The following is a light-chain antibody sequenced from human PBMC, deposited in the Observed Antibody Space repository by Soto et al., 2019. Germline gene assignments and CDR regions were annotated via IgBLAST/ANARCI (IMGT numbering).Light chain of an antibody. CDR3: AAWDDSLSGVL. Sequence: HSVLTQPPSASGTPGQRVTISCSGSSSNIGSNYVYWYQQLPGTAPKLLIYRNNQRPSGVPDRFSGSKSGTSASLAISGLRSEDEADYYCAAWDDSLSGVLFGGGTKLTVL. V-gene: IGLV1-47*01. J-gene: IGLJ2*01. CDR2: RNN. CDR1: SSNIGSNY.